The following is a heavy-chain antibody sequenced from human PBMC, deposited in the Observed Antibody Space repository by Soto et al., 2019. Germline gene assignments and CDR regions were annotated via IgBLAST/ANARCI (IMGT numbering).Heavy chain of an antibody. Sequence: QVQLVQSGAEVKKPGSSVEVSCKASGGTFSSYTISWVRQAPGQGLEWMGRIIPILGIANYAQKFQGRVTITADKSTSTAYIELSRLRSEDTAVYYCARGDTVVVQAAMEEEYYYYMDVWGKGTTVTVSS. V-gene: IGHV1-69*02. CDR3: ARGDTVVVQAAMEEEYYYYMDV. D-gene: IGHD2-2*01. J-gene: IGHJ6*03. CDR2: IIPILGIA. CDR1: GGTFSSYT.